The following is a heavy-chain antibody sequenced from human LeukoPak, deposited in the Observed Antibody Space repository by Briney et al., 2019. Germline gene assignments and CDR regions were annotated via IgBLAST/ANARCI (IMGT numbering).Heavy chain of an antibody. CDR3: AKLAVAESLDL. V-gene: IGHV3-30*02. J-gene: IGHJ4*02. Sequence: GGSLRLSCAASGFTFRAFVMHWVRQAPGKGLEWVAFIRHDGSNKYYGDSVKGRFTISRDNSKNTLDLQMNSLRAEDTAVYNCAKLAVAESLDLWGQGTLVTVSS. D-gene: IGHD6-19*01. CDR1: GFTFRAFV. CDR2: IRHDGSNK.